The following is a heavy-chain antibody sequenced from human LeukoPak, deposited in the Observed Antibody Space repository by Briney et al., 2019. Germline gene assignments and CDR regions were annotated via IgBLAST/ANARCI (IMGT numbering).Heavy chain of an antibody. D-gene: IGHD4-11*01. CDR2: INTNSGGT. CDR3: ARGGLPIYYYYIGV. V-gene: IGHV1-2*02. CDR1: GYTFTGYF. Sequence: ASVKVSCKASGYTFTGYFMHWVRQAPGQGLEWMGWINTNSGGTNYAQKFQGRVTMTRDTSISTAYMELRGLRSDDTAVYYCARGGLPIYYYYIGVWGKGTTVTVSS. J-gene: IGHJ6*03.